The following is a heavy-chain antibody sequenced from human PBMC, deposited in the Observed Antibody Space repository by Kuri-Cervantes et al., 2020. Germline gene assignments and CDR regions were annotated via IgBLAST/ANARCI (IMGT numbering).Heavy chain of an antibody. D-gene: IGHD3-10*01. CDR2: IYYSGST. J-gene: IGHJ5*02. Sequence: ESLKISCTVSGGSTSSSDFYWTWIRQTPGKGLEWIGSIYYSGSTYYNPSLKSRVTISVDTSKNQFSLKLSSVTAADTAVYYCARLLRGVINWFDPWGQGTLVTVSS. CDR1: GGSTSSSDFY. V-gene: IGHV4-39*01. CDR3: ARLLRGVINWFDP.